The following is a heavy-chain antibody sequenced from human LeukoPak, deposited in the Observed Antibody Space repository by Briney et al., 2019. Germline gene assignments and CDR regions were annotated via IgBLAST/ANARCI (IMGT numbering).Heavy chain of an antibody. D-gene: IGHD3-10*01. J-gene: IGHJ5*02. V-gene: IGHV4-39*01. CDR3: ARSDTYYGSGSYSNWFDP. Sequence: SETLSLTCTVSGGSISSSSYYWGWIRQPPGKGLEWIGTIYYSGSTYYNPSLKSRVTISVDTSKNQFSLKLSSVTAADTAVYYCARSDTYYGSGSYSNWFDPWGQGTLVTVSS. CDR2: IYYSGST. CDR1: GGSISSSSYY.